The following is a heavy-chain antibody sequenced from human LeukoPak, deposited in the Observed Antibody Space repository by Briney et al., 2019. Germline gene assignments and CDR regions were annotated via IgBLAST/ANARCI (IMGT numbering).Heavy chain of an antibody. Sequence: QTGGSLRLSCAASGFTFSSYWMSWVRQAPGKGLEWVSAISGSGGSTYYADSVRGRFTISRDNSKNTLYLQMNSLRAEDTAVYYCAKLLYYYYDSSGYLDYWGQGTLVTVSS. CDR3: AKLLYYYYDSSGYLDY. CDR2: ISGSGGST. D-gene: IGHD3-22*01. CDR1: GFTFSSYW. V-gene: IGHV3-23*01. J-gene: IGHJ4*02.